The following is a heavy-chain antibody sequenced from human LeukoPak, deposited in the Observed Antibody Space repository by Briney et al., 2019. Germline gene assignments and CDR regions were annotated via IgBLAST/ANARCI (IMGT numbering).Heavy chain of an antibody. D-gene: IGHD3-9*01. CDR3: ARDQHVLRYFDWSFNDIGLFDY. Sequence: SVKVSCKASGGTFSSYAISWVRQAPGQGLEWMGGIIPIFGTANYAQKFQGRVTITADKSTSTAYMELSSLRSEDTAVYYCARDQHVLRYFDWSFNDIGLFDYWGQGTLVTVSS. J-gene: IGHJ4*02. V-gene: IGHV1-69*06. CDR2: IIPIFGTA. CDR1: GGTFSSYA.